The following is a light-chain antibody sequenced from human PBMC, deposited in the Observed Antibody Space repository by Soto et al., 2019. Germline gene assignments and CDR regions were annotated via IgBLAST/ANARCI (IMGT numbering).Light chain of an antibody. V-gene: IGLV2-14*03. Sequence: QSALTQPASVSDSPGQSITISCTGTSSDVGGSNFVSWYQQLPGKPPKLIIYDVANRPSGVSNRFSGSKSGSTASLIISRLQTEDEADYYCVSYTSSTTYVFGTGTKLTVL. CDR1: SSDVGGSNF. J-gene: IGLJ1*01. CDR2: DVA. CDR3: VSYTSSTTYV.